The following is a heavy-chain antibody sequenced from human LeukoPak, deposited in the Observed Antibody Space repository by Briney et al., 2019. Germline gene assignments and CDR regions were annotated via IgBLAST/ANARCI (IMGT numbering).Heavy chain of an antibody. CDR1: GFTFSSYS. V-gene: IGHV3-21*01. CDR2: ISSSSSYI. D-gene: IGHD3-16*02. J-gene: IGHJ4*02. Sequence: PGGSLRLSCAASGFTFSSYSMNWVRQAPGKGLEWVSSISSSSSYIYYADSVKGRFTISRDNAKNSLYLQVNSLRAEDTAVYYCARDSGESDYDYVWGSYRAYYFDYWGQGTLVTVSS. CDR3: ARDSGESDYDYVWGSYRAYYFDY.